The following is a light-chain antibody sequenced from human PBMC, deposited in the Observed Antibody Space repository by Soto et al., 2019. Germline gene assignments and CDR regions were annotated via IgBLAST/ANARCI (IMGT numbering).Light chain of an antibody. CDR3: QQYNNWPLT. V-gene: IGKV3-15*01. CDR2: GAS. Sequence: IVLTQSPATLSLSPGERATLSCRASQSVGTYLAWYQQKPGQAPRLLIYGASSRATGIPVRFSGSGSGTEFTLTISSLQSEDFAVYYCQQYNNWPLTFGQGTRLEIK. J-gene: IGKJ5*01. CDR1: QSVGTY.